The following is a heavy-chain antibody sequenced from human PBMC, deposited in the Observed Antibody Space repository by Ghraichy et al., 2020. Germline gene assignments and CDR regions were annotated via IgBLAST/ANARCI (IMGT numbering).Heavy chain of an antibody. V-gene: IGHV1-18*01. CDR2: ISAYNGNT. J-gene: IGHJ4*02. CDR1: GYTFTNYG. Sequence: ASVKVSCKASGYTFTNYGISWVRQAPGQGLEWMGWISAYNGNTNYAQKLQGRVTMTTDTSTSTAYMELRSLRSDDTAVYFCARAPGLVETYYFDYWGQGTLVTVSS. CDR3: ARAPGLVETYYFDY. D-gene: IGHD3-16*01.